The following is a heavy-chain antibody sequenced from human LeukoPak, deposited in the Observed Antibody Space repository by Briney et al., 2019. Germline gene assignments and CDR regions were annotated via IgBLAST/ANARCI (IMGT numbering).Heavy chain of an antibody. CDR3: AKVGIHYYMDV. CDR2: IKQDGSEK. J-gene: IGHJ6*03. CDR1: GFTFSSYW. Sequence: GGSLRLSCAASGFTFSSYWMSWVRQAPGKGLEWVANIKQDGSEKYYVDSVKGRFTISRDNAKNTLYLQMNSLRAEDTAVYYCAKVGIHYYMDVWGKGTTVTISS. V-gene: IGHV3-7*01. D-gene: IGHD1-26*01.